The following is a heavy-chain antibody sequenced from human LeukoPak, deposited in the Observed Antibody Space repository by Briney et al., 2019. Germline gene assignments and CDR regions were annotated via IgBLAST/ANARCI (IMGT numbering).Heavy chain of an antibody. CDR1: GYTFTSYG. CDR3: ARHILRFLEWLRNNYYYGMDV. Sequence: ASVKVSCKASGYTFTSYGISWVRQAPGQGLEWMGWISAYNGNTNYAQKLQGRVTMTTDTSTSTAYMELRSLRSDDTAVYYCARHILRFLEWLRNNYYYGMDVWGQGTTVTVSS. J-gene: IGHJ6*02. V-gene: IGHV1-18*01. CDR2: ISAYNGNT. D-gene: IGHD3-3*01.